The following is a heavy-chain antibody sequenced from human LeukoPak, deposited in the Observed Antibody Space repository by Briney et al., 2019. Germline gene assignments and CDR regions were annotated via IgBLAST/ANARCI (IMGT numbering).Heavy chain of an antibody. J-gene: IGHJ4*02. CDR2: ISGSGGST. CDR1: GFTFSSYA. V-gene: IGHV3-23*01. D-gene: IGHD3-10*01. Sequence: QPGGSLRLSCAASGFTFSSYAMSWVRQAPGKGLEWVSAISGSGGSTYYADSVKGRFTISRANSKNTLYLQMNSLRAEATAVSYFAKLLLWFGELSYFDYWGQRTQVSDCS. CDR3: AKLLLWFGELSYFDY.